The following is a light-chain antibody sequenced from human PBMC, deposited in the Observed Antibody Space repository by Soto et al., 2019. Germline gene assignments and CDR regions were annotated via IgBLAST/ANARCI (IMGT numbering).Light chain of an antibody. CDR1: QSLFSSSNNLNY. J-gene: IGKJ4*01. CDR3: HQYNSSPLT. Sequence: DIVLTQSPDSLAVSLGERATINCKSSQSLFSSSNNLNYLNWYQQKPGQAPNALIYWASTRESGVPDRFSGSGSGTDFTLTISSLQAEDVAVYYCHQYNSSPLTFGGGTKVEIK. CDR2: WAS. V-gene: IGKV4-1*01.